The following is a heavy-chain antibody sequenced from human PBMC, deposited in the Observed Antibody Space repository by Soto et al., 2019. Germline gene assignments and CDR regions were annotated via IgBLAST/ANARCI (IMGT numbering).Heavy chain of an antibody. V-gene: IGHV1-18*04. Sequence: QVQLVQSGAEVKNPGASVKVSCKASGYRFTSYGISWVRQAPGQGLEWMGWISASNGITNYAQKFQGRVTMTTDTSTTTAYMELRSLRSDDTAVYYCARVYRFYDRRPYYVDYWGQGTLVTVSS. J-gene: IGHJ4*02. CDR1: GYRFTSYG. CDR3: ARVYRFYDRRPYYVDY. D-gene: IGHD3-22*01. CDR2: ISASNGIT.